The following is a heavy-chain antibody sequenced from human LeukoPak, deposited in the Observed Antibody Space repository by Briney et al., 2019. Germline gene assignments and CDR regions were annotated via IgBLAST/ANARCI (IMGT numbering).Heavy chain of an antibody. V-gene: IGHV3-30*18. Sequence: PGGSLRLSCEVSGFTLSSYAMHWVRQAPGKGLEWVAVISYDGSNKYYADSVKGRFTISRDNSKNTLYLQMNSLRAEDTAVFYCAKAVHSSSSWQIDYWGQGTLVTVSS. CDR2: ISYDGSNK. J-gene: IGHJ4*02. CDR1: GFTLSSYA. CDR3: AKAVHSSSSWQIDY. D-gene: IGHD6-6*01.